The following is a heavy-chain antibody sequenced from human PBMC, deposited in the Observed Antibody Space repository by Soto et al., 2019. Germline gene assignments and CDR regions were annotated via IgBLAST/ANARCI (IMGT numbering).Heavy chain of an antibody. V-gene: IGHV3-11*01. J-gene: IGHJ5*02. Sequence: QVHLVESGGGLVKPGGSLRLSCAASGFIFSDYYMSWIRQAPGKGLEWVSHISNTGATIYYADSVKGRFTISRDNARNSLYLEMNNLRDEDTAVYYCVREPPPPWGQGTLVTVSS. CDR2: ISNTGATI. CDR1: GFIFSDYY. CDR3: VREPPPP.